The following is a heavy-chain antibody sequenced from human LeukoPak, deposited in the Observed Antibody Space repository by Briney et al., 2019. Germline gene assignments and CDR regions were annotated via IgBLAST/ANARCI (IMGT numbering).Heavy chain of an antibody. V-gene: IGHV3-30*02. CDR2: IRYDGSNK. J-gene: IGHJ6*03. D-gene: IGHD1-26*01. CDR1: GFTFSSYG. CDR3: AKDLGAFYYYMDV. Sequence: PGGSLRLSCAASGFTFSSYGMHRVRQAPGKGLEWVAFIRYDGSNKYYADSVKGRFTISRDNSKNTLYLQMNSLRAEDTAVYYCAKDLGAFYYYMDVWGKGTTVTVSS.